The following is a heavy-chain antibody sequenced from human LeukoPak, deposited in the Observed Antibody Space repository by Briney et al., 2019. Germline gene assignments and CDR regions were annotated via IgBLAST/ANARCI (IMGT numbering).Heavy chain of an antibody. Sequence: GGSLRLSCAASGFRFSNFAMSWVRQAPGKGLEWVSLIIGSSGDTLYADSEKGRFTISRDNSQNTLYLQMNSLRAEDTAVYYCTKDPNGDYVGAFDPWGQGTLVTVSS. CDR2: IIGSSGDT. D-gene: IGHD4-17*01. J-gene: IGHJ5*02. V-gene: IGHV3-23*01. CDR1: GFRFSNFA. CDR3: TKDPNGDYVGAFDP.